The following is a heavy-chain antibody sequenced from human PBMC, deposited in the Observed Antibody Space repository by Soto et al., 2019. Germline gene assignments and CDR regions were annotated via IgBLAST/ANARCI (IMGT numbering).Heavy chain of an antibody. D-gene: IGHD6-19*01. V-gene: IGHV1-18*01. Sequence: QVQLLQSGAEMKNPGASVKVSCKASGYTFTNYDINWVRQAPGQGPEWMGWISPYNANTKYAQKFQGRVTMTTDTRTTTDYMELRSLTSDDTAVYYCARVSEAWYTSGYYLYWGQGTLVSVSS. CDR2: ISPYNANT. CDR1: GYTFTNYD. J-gene: IGHJ4*02. CDR3: ARVSEAWYTSGYYLY.